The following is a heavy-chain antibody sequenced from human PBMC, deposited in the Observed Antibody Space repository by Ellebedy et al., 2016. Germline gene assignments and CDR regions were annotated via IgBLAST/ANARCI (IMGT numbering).Heavy chain of an antibody. CDR3: AKGRTKWGTHCDY. CDR1: GSRLNNFA. J-gene: IGHJ4*02. V-gene: IGHV3-23*03. D-gene: IGHD1-1*01. Sequence: GESLKISXAASGSRLNNFAMTWVRQAPGRGLEWVSIIVGDGRRTSYADSVKGRFTISRDNSRNTVSLQMNNLRADDTGVYYCAKGRTKWGTHCDYWGQGTQVTVSS. CDR2: IVGDGRRT.